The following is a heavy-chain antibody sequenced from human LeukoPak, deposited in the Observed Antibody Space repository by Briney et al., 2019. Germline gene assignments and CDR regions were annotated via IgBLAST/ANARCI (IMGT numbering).Heavy chain of an antibody. CDR2: IYYSGST. D-gene: IGHD6-13*01. Sequence: SETLSLTCAVYGESFSGYYWTWIRQPPGKGLEWIGSIYYSGSTYYNPSLKSRVTISVDTSKNQFSLKLSSVTAADTAVYYCARDGIAAVPKLFDLWGRGTLVTVSS. CDR3: ARDGIAAVPKLFDL. V-gene: IGHV4-34*01. J-gene: IGHJ2*01. CDR1: GESFSGYY.